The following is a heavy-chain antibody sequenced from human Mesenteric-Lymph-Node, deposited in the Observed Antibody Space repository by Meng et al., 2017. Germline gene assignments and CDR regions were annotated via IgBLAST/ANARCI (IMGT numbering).Heavy chain of an antibody. Sequence: GESLKIPCAASGFTVSSSVMSWVRQGPGKGLEWVSAITASGFTTHYADSVKGRYTISRDNSKNALHLRMNSLSADDTAVYYCVKGAMIRGVISPGGMDVWGQGTTVTVSS. D-gene: IGHD3-10*01. CDR3: VKGAMIRGVISPGGMDV. CDR2: ITASGFTT. CDR1: GFTVSSSV. V-gene: IGHV3-23*01. J-gene: IGHJ6*02.